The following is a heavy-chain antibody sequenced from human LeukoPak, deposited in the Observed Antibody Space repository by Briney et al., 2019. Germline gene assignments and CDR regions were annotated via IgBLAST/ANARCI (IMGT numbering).Heavy chain of an antibody. D-gene: IGHD2-8*02. CDR1: GYTFTSYD. J-gene: IGHJ3*02. Sequence: ASVKVSCKASGYTFTSYDINWVRQATGQGLEWMGWMNPNSGNTGYAQKFQGRVTITRNTSISTAYMELSSLRSEDTAVYYCARGELYWSSNNDAFDIWGQGAMVTVSS. V-gene: IGHV1-8*03. CDR2: MNPNSGNT. CDR3: ARGELYWSSNNDAFDI.